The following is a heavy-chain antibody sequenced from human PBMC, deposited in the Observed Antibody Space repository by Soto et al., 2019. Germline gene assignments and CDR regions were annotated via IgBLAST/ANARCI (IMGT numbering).Heavy chain of an antibody. D-gene: IGHD3-22*01. CDR3: ARDLLYYYDSSGTYGPPMDV. J-gene: IGHJ6*02. CDR1: GGSFSGYY. V-gene: IGHV4-34*01. CDR2: INHSGST. Sequence: QVQLQQWGAGLLKPSETLSLTCAVYGGSFSGYYWSWIRQPPGKGLEWIGEINHSGSTNYNPSLKCRVTITVDTSKNQFSLKLSSVTAADTAVYYCARDLLYYYDSSGTYGPPMDVWGQGTTVTVSS.